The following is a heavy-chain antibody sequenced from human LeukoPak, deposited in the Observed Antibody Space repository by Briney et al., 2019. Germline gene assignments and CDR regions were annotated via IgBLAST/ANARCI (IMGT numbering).Heavy chain of an antibody. CDR3: ARESIVVVPAGAFDAFDI. V-gene: IGHV4-4*07. CDR2: IYTTGST. CDR1: GGSISSYY. D-gene: IGHD2-2*01. Sequence: SETLSLTCTVSGGSISSYYWSWIRQPAGKGLEWIGRIYTTGSTNYNPSLKSRVTMSVDTSKNQFSLKLSSVTAADTAVYYCARESIVVVPAGAFDAFDIWGQGTMVTVSS. J-gene: IGHJ3*02.